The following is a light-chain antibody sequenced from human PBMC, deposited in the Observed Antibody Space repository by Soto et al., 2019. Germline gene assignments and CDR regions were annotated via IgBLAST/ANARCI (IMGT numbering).Light chain of an antibody. CDR2: DVS. V-gene: IGKV1-39*01. CDR3: QQSYSPPQP. CDR1: QSISKY. J-gene: IGKJ1*01. Sequence: IQMTQSQSSLSASVGDRVTITCRASQSISKYLAWYQKKPGKAPYLLIYDVSTLQSRVPSRFSRSGSGTDYTLTISSLQPEDFATYYCQQSYSPPQPFGQRTKVQ.